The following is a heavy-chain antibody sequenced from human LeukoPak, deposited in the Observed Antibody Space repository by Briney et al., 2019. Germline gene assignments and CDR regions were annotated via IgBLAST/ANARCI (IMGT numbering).Heavy chain of an antibody. J-gene: IGHJ3*02. CDR1: GGSISSYY. V-gene: IGHV4-4*07. D-gene: IGHD2-2*01. CDR3: AREDCSSTSCYSDAFDI. Sequence: SETLSLTCTVSGGSISSYYWSWIRQPAGKGLEWIGRIYTSGSTNYNPSLKSRVTMSVDTSKNQFSLELSSVTAADTAVYYCAREDCSSTSCYSDAFDIWGQGTMVTVSS. CDR2: IYTSGST.